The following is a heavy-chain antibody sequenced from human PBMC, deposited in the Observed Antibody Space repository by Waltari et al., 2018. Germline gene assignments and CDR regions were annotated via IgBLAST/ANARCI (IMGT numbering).Heavy chain of an antibody. D-gene: IGHD1-26*01. J-gene: IGHJ4*02. CDR2: INHSGST. CDR3: ARGIVGAID. Sequence: QVQLQQWGAGLLKPSETLSLTCAVSGGSFSGYYWSWIRQPPGKGLEWIGKINHSGSTNYNPSLKSRVTISVDTSKNQFSLKLSSVTAADTAVYYCARGIVGAIDWGQGTLVTVSS. CDR1: GGSFSGYY. V-gene: IGHV4-34*01.